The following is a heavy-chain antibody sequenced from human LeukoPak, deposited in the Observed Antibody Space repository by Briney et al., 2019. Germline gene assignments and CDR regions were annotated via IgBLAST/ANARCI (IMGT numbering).Heavy chain of an antibody. J-gene: IGHJ5*02. V-gene: IGHV4-34*01. CDR2: INHSGST. D-gene: IGHD2-2*01. CDR1: GGSFSGYY. CDR3: ARAPIVVVPAAGTGWFDP. Sequence: SETLSLTCAVYGGSFSGYYWSWIRQPPGKGLEWIGEINHSGSTNYNPSLTSRVTISVDTSKNQFSLKLSSVTAADTAVYYCARAPIVVVPAAGTGWFDPWGQGTLVTVSS.